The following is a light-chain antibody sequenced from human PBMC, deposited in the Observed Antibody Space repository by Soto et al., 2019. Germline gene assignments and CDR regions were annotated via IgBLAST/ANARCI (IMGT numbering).Light chain of an antibody. CDR3: QQYNNWPQWK. V-gene: IGKV3-15*01. J-gene: IGKJ1*01. CDR1: QSVSSN. CDR2: GAS. Sequence: EIVMTQSPATLSVSPGERATLSCRASQSVSSNLAWYQQKPGQAPRLLIYGASTRATGIPARFSGSGSGTEFTLTISSLQSEDFAVYYCQQYNNWPQWKSCKGTKVDIK.